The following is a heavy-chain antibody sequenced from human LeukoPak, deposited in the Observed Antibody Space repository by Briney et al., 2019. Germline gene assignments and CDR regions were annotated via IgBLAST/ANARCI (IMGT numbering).Heavy chain of an antibody. CDR2: ISAYNGNT. CDR1: GYTFTSYG. V-gene: IGHV1-18*01. Sequence: ASVKVSCKASGYTFTSYGISWVRQAPGQGLEWMGWISAYNGNTNYAQKFQGRVTMTRDMSTSTVYMELSSLRSEDTAVYYCARDPNDYSNHLDYWGQGTLVTVSS. CDR3: ARDPNDYSNHLDY. D-gene: IGHD4-11*01. J-gene: IGHJ4*02.